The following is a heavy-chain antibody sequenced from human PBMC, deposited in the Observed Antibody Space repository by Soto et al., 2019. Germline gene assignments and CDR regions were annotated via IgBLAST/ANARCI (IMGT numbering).Heavy chain of an antibody. CDR2: IYSGDST. V-gene: IGHV3-66*01. CDR1: GFTVSSNY. D-gene: IGHD3-16*01. Sequence: EVQLVESGGGLVQPGGSLRLSCTVSGFTVSSNYMSWVRQAPGKGLEWVSVIYSGDSTNYADSVKGRFTISRDNSKNTRYLQMNSLRAEDTAVYYCASPGLGYWGQGTLVTVSS. J-gene: IGHJ4*02. CDR3: ASPGLGY.